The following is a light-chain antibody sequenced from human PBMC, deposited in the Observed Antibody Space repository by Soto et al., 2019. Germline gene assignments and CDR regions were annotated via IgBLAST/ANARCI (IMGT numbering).Light chain of an antibody. V-gene: IGKV2D-30*01. CDR1: QSLVWSDGITY. CDR2: KVS. J-gene: IGKJ5*01. Sequence: DDVVTQSPLSLSVTLGQPASISCRCSQSLVWSDGITYLTWFQQRPGQSPRRLIYKVSNLDSGVPDRFSGSGSGTYFTLKISRVEAEDFGLYYCMQGTHGPYTFGQGTRLEIK. CDR3: MQGTHGPYT.